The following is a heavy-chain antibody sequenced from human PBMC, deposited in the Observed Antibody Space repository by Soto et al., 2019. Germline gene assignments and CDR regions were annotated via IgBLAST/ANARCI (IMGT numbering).Heavy chain of an antibody. Sequence: SETLSLTCTVSGGSISSGGYYWSWIRQHPGKGLEWIGYIYYSGSTYYNPSLKSRVTISVDTSKNQFSLKLSSVTAADTAVYYCARDPGCSGGSCRDAFDIWGQGTMVTVSS. V-gene: IGHV4-31*03. CDR2: IYYSGST. D-gene: IGHD2-15*01. CDR3: ARDPGCSGGSCRDAFDI. CDR1: GGSISSGGYY. J-gene: IGHJ3*02.